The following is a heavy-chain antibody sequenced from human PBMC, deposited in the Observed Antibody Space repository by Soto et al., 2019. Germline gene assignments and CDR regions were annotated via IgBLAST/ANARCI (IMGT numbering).Heavy chain of an antibody. CDR3: RGTRYCTNGVCSYYGMDV. Sequence: GWSLRLSCPASVFTFRSYAMGWWRQAPGKGLEWVSAISGSGGSTYYADSVKGRFTISRDNSKNTLYLQMNSLRAEDTAVYYCRGTRYCTNGVCSYYGMDVWGQGTTVTVSS. D-gene: IGHD2-8*01. CDR2: ISGSGGST. V-gene: IGHV3-23*01. CDR1: VFTFRSYA. J-gene: IGHJ6*02.